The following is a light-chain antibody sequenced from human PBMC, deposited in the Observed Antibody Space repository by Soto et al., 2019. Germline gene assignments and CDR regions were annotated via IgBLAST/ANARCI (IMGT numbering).Light chain of an antibody. CDR3: KKNESTKLT. V-gene: IGKV1-39*01. CDR1: QSISVY. CDR2: VAS. J-gene: IGKJ4*01. Sequence: DIQITQSPSSLSAAVGDRVTITCLASQSISVYLNWYQQKPGKAPNLLIYVASNLQSGVPSMFSGSGSGKELTITINSMQPEDFETYYCKKNESTKLTFGGGTKVDIK.